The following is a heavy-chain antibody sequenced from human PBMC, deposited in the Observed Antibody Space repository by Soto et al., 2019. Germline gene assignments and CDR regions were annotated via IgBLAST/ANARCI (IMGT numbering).Heavy chain of an antibody. CDR3: TIHRGPMIRP. J-gene: IGHJ5*02. CDR1: GFTFSNAW. CDR2: IKSKTDGGTT. D-gene: IGHD3-22*01. Sequence: EVQLVESGGGLVEPGGSLRLSCTASGFTFSNAWMTWVRQAPGKGLEWVGRIKSKTDGGTTDYAAPVKGRFTISRDDSKNTMYLQMNSLKTEDTAVYYCTIHRGPMIRPWGQGTLVTVAS. V-gene: IGHV3-15*01.